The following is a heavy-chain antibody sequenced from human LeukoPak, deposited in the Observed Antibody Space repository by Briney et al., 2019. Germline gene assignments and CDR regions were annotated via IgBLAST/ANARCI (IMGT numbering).Heavy chain of an antibody. V-gene: IGHV4-38-2*02. CDR3: ARCAHDYGGKSTYSYYMDV. J-gene: IGHJ6*03. D-gene: IGHD4-23*01. CDR1: GSSVTSGHY. CDR2: IYHSGIT. Sequence: SETLSLTCTVSGSSVTSGHYWGWIRQPPGKGLEWIGSIYHSGITYYNPSLKSRVTISIDTSKNQFSLKLSSVIAADTALYYCARCAHDYGGKSTYSYYMDVWGEGTTVTVSS.